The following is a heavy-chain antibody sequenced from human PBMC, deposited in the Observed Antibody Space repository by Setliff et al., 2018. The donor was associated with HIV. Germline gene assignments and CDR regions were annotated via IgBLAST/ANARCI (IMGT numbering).Heavy chain of an antibody. Sequence: SETLSLTCVISGGSMGSHYWSWIRQSPGKGLEWIGNIHYTGISDINPSLKSRVTISVDTSKNQFSLKLSSVTAADTAVYYCARGMLRSSWYAHHDAFDIWGQGTMVT. CDR1: GGSMGSHY. J-gene: IGHJ3*02. CDR2: IHYTGIS. CDR3: ARGMLRSSWYAHHDAFDI. D-gene: IGHD6-13*01. V-gene: IGHV4-59*11.